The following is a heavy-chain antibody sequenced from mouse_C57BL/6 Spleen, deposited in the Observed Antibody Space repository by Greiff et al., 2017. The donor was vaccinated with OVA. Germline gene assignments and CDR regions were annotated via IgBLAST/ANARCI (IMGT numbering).Heavy chain of an antibody. D-gene: IGHD2-1*01. Sequence: VQLKQPGAELVKPGASVKLSCKASGYTFTSYWMHWVKQRPGQGLEWIGMIHPNSGSTNYYEKFKSKATLTVDKSSSTAYMQLSSLTSEDSAVYYCAREGGNSWYFDVWGTGTTVTVSS. V-gene: IGHV1-64*01. CDR1: GYTFTSYW. J-gene: IGHJ1*03. CDR3: AREGGNSWYFDV. CDR2: IHPNSGST.